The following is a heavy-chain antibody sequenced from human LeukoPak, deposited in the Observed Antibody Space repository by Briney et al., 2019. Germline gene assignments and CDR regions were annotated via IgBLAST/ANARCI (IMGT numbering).Heavy chain of an antibody. J-gene: IGHJ6*02. CDR3: ARGIGGWFGEIFSYYGMDV. D-gene: IGHD3-10*01. CDR1: GGSISSGSYY. Sequence: KASETLSLTCTVSGGSISSGSYYWSWIRQPAGKGLEWIGRIHTSGSTNYNPSLKSRVTISVDTSKNQFSLKLSSVTAADTAVYYCARGIGGWFGEIFSYYGMDVWGQGTTVTVSS. CDR2: IHTSGST. V-gene: IGHV4-61*02.